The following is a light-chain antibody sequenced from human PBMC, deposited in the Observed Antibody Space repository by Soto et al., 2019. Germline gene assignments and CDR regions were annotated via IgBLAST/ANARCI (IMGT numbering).Light chain of an antibody. CDR3: QSYDSSLSAYV. V-gene: IGLV1-40*01. J-gene: IGLJ1*01. Sequence: QAVLTQPPSWSGAPGQRVTISCTGSSSNIGAGYDIHWYQQLPGTAPKLLIYGNSNRPSGVPDRFSGSKSGTSASLAITGLQAEDEADYYCQSYDSSLSAYVFGTGTKVTVL. CDR1: SSNIGAGYD. CDR2: GNS.